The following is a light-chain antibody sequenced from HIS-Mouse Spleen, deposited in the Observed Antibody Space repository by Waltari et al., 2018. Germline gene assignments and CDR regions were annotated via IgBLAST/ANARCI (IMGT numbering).Light chain of an antibody. CDR3: QAWDSSYSV. J-gene: IGLJ2*01. Sequence: SYELTQPPSVSVSPGQTASTTCSGDTVGHKYPCWYQQKPGQSPVLVIYQDSKRPSGIPERFSGSNSGNTATLTISGTQAMDEADYYCQAWDSSYSVFGGGTKLTVL. CDR2: QDS. V-gene: IGLV3-1*01. CDR1: TVGHKY.